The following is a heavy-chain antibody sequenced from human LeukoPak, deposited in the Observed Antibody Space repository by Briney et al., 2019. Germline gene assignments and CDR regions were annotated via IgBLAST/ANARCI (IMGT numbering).Heavy chain of an antibody. CDR3: AREISCSSTSCYYYGMDV. D-gene: IGHD2-2*01. Sequence: GASVKVPCKASGYTFTGYYMHWVRQAPGQGLEWMGWINPNSGGTNYAQKFQGRVTMTRDTSISTAYMELSRLRSDDTAVYYCAREISCSSTSCYYYGMDVWGQGTTVTVSS. CDR1: GYTFTGYY. J-gene: IGHJ6*02. CDR2: INPNSGGT. V-gene: IGHV1-2*02.